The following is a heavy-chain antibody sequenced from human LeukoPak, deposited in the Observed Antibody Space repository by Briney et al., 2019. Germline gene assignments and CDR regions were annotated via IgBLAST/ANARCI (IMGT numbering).Heavy chain of an antibody. D-gene: IGHD3-16*01. V-gene: IGHV3-74*01. CDR3: VRGGVDY. Sequence: GGSLRLSCVASGFTFSDYWIHWVRQAPGKGLVWASRISSGGGSTDYADSVKGRFTISRDNAKNTLYLQMNSLRAEDTAVYYCVRGGVDYWGQGTLVTVSS. CDR1: GFTFSDYW. J-gene: IGHJ4*02. CDR2: ISSGGGST.